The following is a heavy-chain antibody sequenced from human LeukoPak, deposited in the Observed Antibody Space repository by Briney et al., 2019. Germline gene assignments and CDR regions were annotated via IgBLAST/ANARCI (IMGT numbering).Heavy chain of an antibody. J-gene: IGHJ4*02. D-gene: IGHD7-27*01. CDR1: GFTFRSYT. V-gene: IGHV3-23*01. Sequence: PGGSLRLSCTASGFTFRSYTMSWVRQAPGKGLKWVSTITTGGPNTYYADSVKGRFTVSRDDSKNTLYLQMNSLRAEDTAVYYCAKDGGLWVSAHWGDSWGRGTLVTVSS. CDR2: ITTGGPNT. CDR3: AKDGGLWVSAHWGDS.